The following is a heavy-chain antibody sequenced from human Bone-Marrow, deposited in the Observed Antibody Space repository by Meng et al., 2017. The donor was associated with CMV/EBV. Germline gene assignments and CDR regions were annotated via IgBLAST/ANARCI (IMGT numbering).Heavy chain of an antibody. V-gene: IGHV4-59*01. J-gene: IGHJ5*02. CDR2: IYYSGST. CDR1: GGSISSYY. Sequence: SETLSLTCTVSGGSISSYYWSWIRQPPGKGLKGIGYIYYSGSTNYNPSLKSRVTISADTSKNQFSLKLSSVTAADTAVYYCARGGEIVVVPGGDWFDPWGQGTLVTVSS. CDR3: ARGGEIVVVPGGDWFDP. D-gene: IGHD2-2*01.